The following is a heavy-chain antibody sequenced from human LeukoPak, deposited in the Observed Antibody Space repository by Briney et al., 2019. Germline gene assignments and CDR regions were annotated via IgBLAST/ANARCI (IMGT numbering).Heavy chain of an antibody. J-gene: IGHJ4*02. CDR1: GGSISSYY. CDR2: IYTSGST. CDR3: ARVARLPGITGQYYFDY. V-gene: IGHV4-4*07. Sequence: SETLSLTCTVSGGSISSYYWSWIRQPAGKGLEWIGRIYTSGSTNFNPSLKSRVTMSVDTSKNQFSLNLSAVTAADTAGYYCARVARLPGITGQYYFDYWGQGTLVTVSS. D-gene: IGHD3-10*01.